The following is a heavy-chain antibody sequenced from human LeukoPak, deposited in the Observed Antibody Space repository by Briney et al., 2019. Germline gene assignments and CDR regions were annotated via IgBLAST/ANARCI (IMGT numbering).Heavy chain of an antibody. J-gene: IGHJ4*02. D-gene: IGHD3-22*01. CDR2: ISWNSGSI. Sequence: PGGSLRLSCAASGFTFDDYAMHWVRQAPGKGLEWVSGISWNSGSIGYADSVKGRFTISRDNAKNSLYLQMNSLRAEDTALYYCAKDIIPRGSSGYSPTDLWGQGTLVTVSS. CDR1: GFTFDDYA. CDR3: AKDIIPRGSSGYSPTDL. V-gene: IGHV3-9*01.